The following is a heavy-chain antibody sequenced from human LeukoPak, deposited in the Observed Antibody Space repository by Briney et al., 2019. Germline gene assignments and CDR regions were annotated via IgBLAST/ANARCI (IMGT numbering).Heavy chain of an antibody. CDR2: IYYSGST. CDR1: GGSISSSSYY. V-gene: IGHV4-39*07. J-gene: IGHJ4*02. D-gene: IGHD6-13*01. Sequence: SETLSLTCTVSGGSISSSSYYWGWIRQPPGKGLEWIGSIYYSGSTYNNPSLKSRVTISVDTSKNQFSLKLSSVTAADTAVYYCARGYSSSFGYWGQGTLVTVSS. CDR3: ARGYSSSFGY.